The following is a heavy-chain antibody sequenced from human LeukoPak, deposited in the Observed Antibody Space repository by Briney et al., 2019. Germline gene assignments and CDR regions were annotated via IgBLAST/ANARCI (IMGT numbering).Heavy chain of an antibody. V-gene: IGHV3-7*05. CDR3: ARRGTSSGWAHFDY. J-gene: IGHJ4*02. CDR1: GFTFSSYW. Sequence: GGSLRLSCAVSGFTFSSYWMTWVRQAPGKGLEWVAKIKQDGSEKYYVDSVKGRFTISRDNARNSVYLQMNSLGAEDTAVYYCARRGTSSGWAHFDYWGQGTLVTVSS. D-gene: IGHD6-25*01. CDR2: IKQDGSEK.